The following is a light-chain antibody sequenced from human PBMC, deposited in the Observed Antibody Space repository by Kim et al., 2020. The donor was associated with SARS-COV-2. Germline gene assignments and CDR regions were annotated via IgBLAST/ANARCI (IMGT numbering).Light chain of an antibody. Sequence: SMSPGERATLSCRASQSVSSNLAWYQQKPGQAPRLLIYDASTRATGIPARFSGSGSGTQFTLTISSLRSEDFAVYYCHQYNNWPLTFGGGTKVEI. CDR1: QSVSSN. CDR2: DAS. J-gene: IGKJ4*01. V-gene: IGKV3-15*01. CDR3: HQYNNWPLT.